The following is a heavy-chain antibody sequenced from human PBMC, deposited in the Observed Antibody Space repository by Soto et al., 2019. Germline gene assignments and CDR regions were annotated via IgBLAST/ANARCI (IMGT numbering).Heavy chain of an antibody. D-gene: IGHD2-21*02. Sequence: QVQLMQSGAEVKKPGASVKVSCKASGDTFTDYYIHWVRQAPGQGLEWMGTVNPSGGHTTYAQHFLGRVTMTRDPSTSTLYMGLTSLTSDDTAVYYCARGGHVVVVTAALDYWGQGTLVTVSS. J-gene: IGHJ4*02. CDR1: GDTFTDYY. V-gene: IGHV1-46*01. CDR3: ARGGHVVVVTAALDY. CDR2: VNPSGGHT.